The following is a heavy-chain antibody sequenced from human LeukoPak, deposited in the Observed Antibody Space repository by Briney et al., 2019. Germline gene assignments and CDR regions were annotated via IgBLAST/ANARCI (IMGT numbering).Heavy chain of an antibody. CDR2: INPNSGGT. V-gene: IGHV1-2*02. CDR3: ARVHDFWSGFDY. Sequence: ASVKVSCKASGYTFTGYYMHWVRQAPGQGVEWMGWINPNSGGTNYAQKFQGRVTMTRDTSISTAYMELSRLRSDDTAVYYCARVHDFWSGFDYWGQGTLVTVSS. CDR1: GYTFTGYY. J-gene: IGHJ4*02. D-gene: IGHD3-3*01.